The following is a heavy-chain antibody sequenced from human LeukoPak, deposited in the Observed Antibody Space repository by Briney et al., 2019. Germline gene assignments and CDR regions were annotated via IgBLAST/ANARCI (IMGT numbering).Heavy chain of an antibody. Sequence: SETLSLTCAVYGGSFSGYHWNWIRQPPGKGREWIGEIDHSGSTNYNPSLKRRVTISVDTSKNQFSLNLSSVTAADTAVYFCARGVRIAVAAPHLNYWGQGTLVTVSS. J-gene: IGHJ4*02. CDR1: GGSFSGYH. V-gene: IGHV4-34*01. CDR3: ARGVRIAVAAPHLNY. D-gene: IGHD6-19*01. CDR2: IDHSGST.